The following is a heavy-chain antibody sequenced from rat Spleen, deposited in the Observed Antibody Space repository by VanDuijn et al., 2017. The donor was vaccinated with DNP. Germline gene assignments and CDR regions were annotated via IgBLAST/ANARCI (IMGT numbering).Heavy chain of an antibody. Sequence: QVQLKESGPGLVQPSQTLSLTCTVSGFSLISSSVHWVRQPPGKGLEWMGIIWNTGGTRYNSALKSRLSISKDTSKSQVFLKMNSLQTEDTATYYCARDPNWGDYWGQGVMVTVSS. CDR1: GFSLISSS. CDR2: IWNTGGT. CDR3: ARDPNWGDY. V-gene: IGHV2-41*01. J-gene: IGHJ2*01. D-gene: IGHD5-1*01.